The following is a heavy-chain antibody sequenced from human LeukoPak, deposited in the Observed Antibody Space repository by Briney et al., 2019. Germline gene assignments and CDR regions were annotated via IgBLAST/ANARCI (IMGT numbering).Heavy chain of an antibody. V-gene: IGHV5-51*01. D-gene: IGHD6-13*01. CDR2: NYPGDSDT. CDR1: GYTFTSYW. CDR3: ARSQRLAAAAHFDN. Sequence: KVSCKASGYTFTSYWVGWVRQMPGKGLEWMAINYPGDSDTRYSPSFQGLVTISADKSISTAYLQWSSLKASDTAIYYCARSQRLAAAAHFDNWGQGTLVTVSS. J-gene: IGHJ4*02.